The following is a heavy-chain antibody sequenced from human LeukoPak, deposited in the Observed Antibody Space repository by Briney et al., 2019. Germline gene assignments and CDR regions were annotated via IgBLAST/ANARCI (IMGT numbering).Heavy chain of an antibody. Sequence: GGSLRLSCAASGFTFSSYAMSWVRQAPGKGLEWVSAISGSGGSTYYADSVKGRFTISRDNSKNTLYLQMNSLRPEDTAVYYCARDLGQYYDTSDNWFDPWGQGTLVTVSS. CDR3: ARDLGQYYDTSDNWFDP. V-gene: IGHV3-23*01. CDR2: ISGSGGST. CDR1: GFTFSSYA. J-gene: IGHJ5*02. D-gene: IGHD3-22*01.